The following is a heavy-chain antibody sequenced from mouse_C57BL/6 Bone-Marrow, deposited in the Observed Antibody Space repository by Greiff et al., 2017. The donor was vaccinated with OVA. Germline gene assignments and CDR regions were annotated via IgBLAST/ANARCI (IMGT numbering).Heavy chain of an antibody. CDR2: ILPGSGST. CDR3: ARSALLWLRRGAWFAY. V-gene: IGHV1-9*01. CDR1: GYTFTGYW. Sequence: AQLQQSGAELMKPGASVKLSCKATGYTFTGYWIEWVKQRPGHGLEWIGEILPGSGSTNYNEKFKGKATFTADTSSNTAYMQLSSLTTEDSAIYYCARSALLWLRRGAWFAYWGQGTLVTVSA. D-gene: IGHD2-2*01. J-gene: IGHJ3*01.